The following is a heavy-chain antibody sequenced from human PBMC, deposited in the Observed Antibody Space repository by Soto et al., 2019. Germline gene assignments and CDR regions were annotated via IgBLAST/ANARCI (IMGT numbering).Heavy chain of an antibody. V-gene: IGHV4-4*07. D-gene: IGHD1-26*01. J-gene: IGHJ6*02. CDR1: GGSIRSYY. Sequence: QVQLQESGPGLVKPSETLSLTCNVSGGSIRSYYWSWIRQPAGKALEWIGRIYTSGTTNYNPSLKSRATMLIDTSKTQFSLILSSVTAADTAVYYCAREGASGFGMDVWGQGTTVTVSS. CDR3: AREGASGFGMDV. CDR2: IYTSGTT.